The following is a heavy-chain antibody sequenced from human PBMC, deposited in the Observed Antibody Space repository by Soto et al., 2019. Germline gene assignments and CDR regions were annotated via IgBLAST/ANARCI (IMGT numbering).Heavy chain of an antibody. J-gene: IGHJ6*02. D-gene: IGHD6-25*01. CDR1: GFTFDDYA. CDR2: ISWNSGSI. V-gene: IGHV3-9*01. CDR3: AKDLYRSVRGMDV. Sequence: GGSLRLSCAASGFTFDDYAMHWVRQAPGKGLEWVSGISWNSGSIGYADSVKGRFTISRDNAKNSLYLQMNSLRAEDTALYYCAKDLYRSVRGMDVWGQGTTVTVSS.